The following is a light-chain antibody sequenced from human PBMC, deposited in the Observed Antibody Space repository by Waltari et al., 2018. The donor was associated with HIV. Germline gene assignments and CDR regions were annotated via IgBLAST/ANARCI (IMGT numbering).Light chain of an antibody. J-gene: IGKJ5*01. CDR1: HSVSTN. V-gene: IGKV3-15*01. CDR3: QQYNNWPPIT. CDR2: GAS. Sequence: ETVMTQSPATLSVSPGGRATLSCRASHSVSTNLAWYQQKPGQAPRLLIYGASTRATDIPGRFSGSGSGTEFTLTISSLQSEDSAVYYCQQYNNWPPITFGQGTRLEIK.